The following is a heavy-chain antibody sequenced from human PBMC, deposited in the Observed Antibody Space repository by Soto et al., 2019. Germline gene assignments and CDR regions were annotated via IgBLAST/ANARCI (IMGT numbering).Heavy chain of an antibody. CDR2: VSGSGDST. CDR1: GFTFSRYA. Sequence: EVQLLESGGRFVQPGGSLRLSCAASGFTFSRYAMSWVRQAPGKGLEWVSAVSGSGDSTYYADSVKGRFTVSRDNSKNTLYLQMDNLRVEDTAVFYCAKVEAGDLLPQGYWGQGTLVTVSS. V-gene: IGHV3-23*01. CDR3: AKVEAGDLLPQGY. D-gene: IGHD1-26*01. J-gene: IGHJ4*02.